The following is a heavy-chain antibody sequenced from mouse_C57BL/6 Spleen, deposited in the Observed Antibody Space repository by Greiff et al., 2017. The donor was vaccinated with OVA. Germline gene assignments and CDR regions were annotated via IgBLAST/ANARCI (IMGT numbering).Heavy chain of an antibody. Sequence: EVHLVESGGGLVKPGGSLKLSCAASGFTFSDYGMHWVRQAPEKGLEWVAYISSGSSTIYYADTVKGRFTISRDNAKNTLFLQMTSLRSEDTAMYYCARNGNFRPFDYWGQGTTLTVSS. J-gene: IGHJ2*01. V-gene: IGHV5-17*01. D-gene: IGHD2-1*01. CDR3: ARNGNFRPFDY. CDR2: ISSGSSTI. CDR1: GFTFSDYG.